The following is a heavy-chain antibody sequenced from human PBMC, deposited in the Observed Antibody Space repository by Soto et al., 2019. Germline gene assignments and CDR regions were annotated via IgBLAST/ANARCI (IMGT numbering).Heavy chain of an antibody. CDR2: INPSSGGT. D-gene: IGHD5-12*01. CDR1: GYTFTGYY. CDR3: ARDRGLGRDYFDY. Sequence: ASVKVSCKASGYTFTGYYMHWVRQAPGQGLEWMGWINPSSGGTNYAQKFQGWVTMTRDTSISTAYMELSRLRSDDTAVYYCARDRGLGRDYFDYWGQGTLVTVSS. J-gene: IGHJ4*02. V-gene: IGHV1-2*04.